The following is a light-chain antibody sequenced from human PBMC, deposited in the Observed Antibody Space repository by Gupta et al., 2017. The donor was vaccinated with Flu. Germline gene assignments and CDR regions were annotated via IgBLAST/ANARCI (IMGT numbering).Light chain of an antibody. CDR3: GAWDDSLNGWV. CDR1: SSNIGRNT. CDR2: TNN. J-gene: IGLJ3*02. Sequence: QSVLTQPPLASGTPGQRVTISCYGGSSNIGRNTVNWYQQVPGTAPKVLIYTNNQRPSGVPDRFSCSKSGTSASLAISGLQSDDEADYYCGAWDDSLNGWVFGGGTKLTVL. V-gene: IGLV1-44*01.